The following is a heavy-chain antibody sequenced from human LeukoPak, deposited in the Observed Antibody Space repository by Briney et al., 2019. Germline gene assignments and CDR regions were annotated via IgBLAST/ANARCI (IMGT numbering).Heavy chain of an antibody. J-gene: IGHJ5*02. CDR2: ISGRGEST. Sequence: PGGSLRLSCAASGFTFNNYAMSWVRQAPGKGLEWVSGISGRGESTYYADSVKGRFTISRDNSKNMLFLQMNSLRAEDTAVYYCAKGSSLNWFDPWGQGTLVTVSS. V-gene: IGHV3-23*01. CDR3: AKGSSLNWFDP. CDR1: GFTFNNYA. D-gene: IGHD2-15*01.